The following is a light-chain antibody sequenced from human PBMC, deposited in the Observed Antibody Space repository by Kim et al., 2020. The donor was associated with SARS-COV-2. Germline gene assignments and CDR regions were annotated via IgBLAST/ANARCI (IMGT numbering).Light chain of an antibody. CDR1: QSVNTS. Sequence: EIVLTQSPDFQSVTPKEKVTITCRASQSVNTSLHWYQHKPDQSPKLLIKYASQSFSRVPPRFSGSGSGTDFTLTINSLEAEDAATYYCQQSATLPWTFGQGTKLGI. V-gene: IGKV6-21*01. CDR3: QQSATLPWT. J-gene: IGKJ2*02. CDR2: YAS.